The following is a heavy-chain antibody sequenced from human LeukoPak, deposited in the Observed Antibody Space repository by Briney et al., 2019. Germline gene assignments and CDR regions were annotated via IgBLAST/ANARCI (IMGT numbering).Heavy chain of an antibody. Sequence: GGSLRLSCAASGFTFSSYAMSWVRQAPGKGLEWVSAISGSGGSTYYADSVKGRFTISRDNSKNTLYLQMNSLRAEDTAVYYCAKGKLTIFGVVTPYYFDYWGQGTLVTVSS. CDR2: ISGSGGST. D-gene: IGHD3-3*01. J-gene: IGHJ4*02. CDR3: AKGKLTIFGVVTPYYFDY. CDR1: GFTFSSYA. V-gene: IGHV3-23*01.